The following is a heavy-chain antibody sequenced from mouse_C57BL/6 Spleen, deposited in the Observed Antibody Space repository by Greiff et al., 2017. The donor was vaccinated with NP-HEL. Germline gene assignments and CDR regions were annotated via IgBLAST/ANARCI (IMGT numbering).Heavy chain of an antibody. V-gene: IGHV1-69*01. Sequence: QVQLKQPGAELVMPGASVELSCKASGYTFTSYWMHWVKQRPGQGLEWIGEIDPSDSYTNYNQKFKGKSTLTVDKSSSTAYMQLSSLTSEDSAVYYCARLLRTHWYFDVWGTGTTVTVSS. CDR2: IDPSDSYT. CDR1: GYTFTSYW. J-gene: IGHJ1*03. CDR3: ARLLRTHWYFDV. D-gene: IGHD1-1*01.